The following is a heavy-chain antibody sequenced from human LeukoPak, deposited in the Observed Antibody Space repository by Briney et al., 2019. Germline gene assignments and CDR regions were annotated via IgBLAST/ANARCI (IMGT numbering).Heavy chain of an antibody. D-gene: IGHD1-1*01. CDR3: ARDPSLLQLYYYYYYMDV. CDR1: GFTFSSYA. Sequence: GGSLRLSCAASGFTFSSYAMSWVRQAPGKGLEWVSAISGSGGSTYYADSVKGRFTISRDNSKNTLYLQMNSLRAEDTAVYYCARDPSLLQLYYYYYYMDVWGKGTTVTVSS. V-gene: IGHV3-23*01. J-gene: IGHJ6*03. CDR2: ISGSGGST.